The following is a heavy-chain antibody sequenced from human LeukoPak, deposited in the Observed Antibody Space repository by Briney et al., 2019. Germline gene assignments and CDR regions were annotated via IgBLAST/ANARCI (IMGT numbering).Heavy chain of an antibody. CDR2: INPYSGDT. CDR3: ARPYCNVRACHDYFDY. CDR1: GYTFTGYY. V-gene: IGHV1-2*02. J-gene: IGHJ4*02. D-gene: IGHD2/OR15-2a*01. Sequence: GASVKVSCKASGYTFTGYYMHWVRQAPGQGLEWMAWINPYSGDTNYAQKFQGRVTMTRDTSISTAYMELSRLRSDDTAVYYCARPYCNVRACHDYFDYWGQGTLVTVSS.